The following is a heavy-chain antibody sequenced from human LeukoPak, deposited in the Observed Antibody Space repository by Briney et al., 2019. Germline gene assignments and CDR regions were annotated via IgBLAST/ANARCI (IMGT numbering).Heavy chain of an antibody. CDR2: ISGSGVTT. CDR1: GFTFSSYA. D-gene: IGHD3-16*01. V-gene: IGHV3-23*01. CDR3: ASSVGEKTYYFDY. Sequence: GGSLRLSCVASGFTFSSYAMSWVRQAPGKGLEWVSAISGSGVTTHYAGSVKGRFSISRDNSKNTLYLQMNSLRAEDTAVYYCASSVGEKTYYFDYWGQGTLVTVSS. J-gene: IGHJ4*02.